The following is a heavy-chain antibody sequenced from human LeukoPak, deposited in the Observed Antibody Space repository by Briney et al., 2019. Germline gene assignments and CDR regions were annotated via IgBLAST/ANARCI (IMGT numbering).Heavy chain of an antibody. CDR1: GFTVSSNY. D-gene: IGHD5-24*01. J-gene: IGHJ4*02. V-gene: IGHV3-66*02. Sequence: GGSLRLSCAASGFTVSSNYMSWVRQAPGKGLEWVSVIYSGGSTYYADSVKGRFTISRDNSKNTLYLQMNSLRAEDTAVYYCARDPGSQRWLQPGDYWGQGTLVTVSP. CDR3: ARDPGSQRWLQPGDY. CDR2: IYSGGST.